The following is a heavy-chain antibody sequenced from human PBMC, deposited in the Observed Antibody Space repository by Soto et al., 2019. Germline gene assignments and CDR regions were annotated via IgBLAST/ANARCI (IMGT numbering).Heavy chain of an antibody. V-gene: IGHV3-21*01. CDR1: GFTFSSYS. CDR2: ISSSSSYI. J-gene: IGHJ6*02. CDR3: AATGYSSGWTFYYYYGMDV. D-gene: IGHD6-19*01. Sequence: PGGSLRLSCAASGFTFSSYSMNWVRQAPGKGLEWVSSISSSSSYIYYADSVKGRFTISRDNSKNTLYLQMNSLRAEDTAVYYCAATGYSSGWTFYYYYGMDVWGQGTTVTVSS.